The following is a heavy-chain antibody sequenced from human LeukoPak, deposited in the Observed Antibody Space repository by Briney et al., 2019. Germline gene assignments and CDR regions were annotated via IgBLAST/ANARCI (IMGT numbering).Heavy chain of an antibody. V-gene: IGHV4-59*01. Sequence: PETLSLTCTVSGGSISSYYWSWIRQPPGKGLEWIGYIYYSGSTNYNPSLKSRVTISVDTSKNQFSLKLSSVTAADTAVYYCARGYGSGSYPFDYWGQGTLVTVSP. CDR1: GGSISSYY. CDR3: ARGYGSGSYPFDY. J-gene: IGHJ4*02. D-gene: IGHD3-10*01. CDR2: IYYSGST.